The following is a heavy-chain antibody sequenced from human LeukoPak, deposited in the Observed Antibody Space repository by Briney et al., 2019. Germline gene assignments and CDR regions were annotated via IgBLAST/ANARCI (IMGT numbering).Heavy chain of an antibody. Sequence: SQTLSLTCTVSGGSISSGGYYWSWIRQPPGKGLEWIGYIYHSGSTYYNPSLKSRVTISVDTSKNQLSLKLTSVTAADTAVYYCARGSSWYDYWGQGILVTVSS. CDR3: ARGSSWYDY. CDR1: GGSISSGGYY. D-gene: IGHD6-13*01. V-gene: IGHV4-30-2*01. CDR2: IYHSGST. J-gene: IGHJ4*02.